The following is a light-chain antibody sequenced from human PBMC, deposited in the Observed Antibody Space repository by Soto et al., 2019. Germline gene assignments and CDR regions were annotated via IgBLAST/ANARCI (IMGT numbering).Light chain of an antibody. V-gene: IGKV3-15*01. CDR2: GAS. CDR3: QQYNNWPPLT. CDR1: QSVSSN. Sequence: EILMTQFPSTLSLSPGERATLSCRASQSVSSNLAWYQQKPGQAPRLLIHGASTRATGIPTRFSGSGSGTEFTLTITSLQSEDFAVYYCQQYNNWPPLTFGGGTKVEIK. J-gene: IGKJ4*01.